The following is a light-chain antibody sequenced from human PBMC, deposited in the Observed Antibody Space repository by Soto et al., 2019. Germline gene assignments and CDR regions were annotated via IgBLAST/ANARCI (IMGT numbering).Light chain of an antibody. J-gene: IGLJ1*01. V-gene: IGLV2-11*01. CDR1: SSDVGGFNY. Sequence: LAQPRSVSGSPGQSVTISCTGTSSDVGGFNYVSWYQQHPGKAPKLMIYDVTKRPSGVPDRFSGSKSGNTASLTISGLQAEDEADYFCCSYAGSYTYVFGTGTKVTVL. CDR3: CSYAGSYTYV. CDR2: DVT.